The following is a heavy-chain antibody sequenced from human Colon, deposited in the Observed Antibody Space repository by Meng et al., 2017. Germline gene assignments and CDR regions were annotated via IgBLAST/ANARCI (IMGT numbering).Heavy chain of an antibody. D-gene: IGHD6-19*01. V-gene: IGHV4-4*02. Sequence: GQVQESGPGLVTPSGPLALTCAVTGGCCRSSNCWSWGRQPPGKGLEWIGEIYHSGSTNYNPSLKSRVTISVDKSKNQFSLKLSSVTAADTAVYYCASFPPPGKQWLVTDYWGQGTLVTVSS. CDR1: GGCCRSSNC. CDR2: IYHSGST. J-gene: IGHJ4*02. CDR3: ASFPPPGKQWLVTDY.